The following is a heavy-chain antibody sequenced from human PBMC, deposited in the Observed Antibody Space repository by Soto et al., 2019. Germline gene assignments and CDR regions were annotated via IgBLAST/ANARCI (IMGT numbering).Heavy chain of an antibody. V-gene: IGHV4-38-2*02. J-gene: IGHJ4*02. D-gene: IGHD3-3*01. CDR1: GDSITSIYH. CDR3: ARESYDFWSGYYRTFYY. CDR2: IYHSGTT. Sequence: PSETLSLTCAVSGDSITSIYHWAWIRQPPGRGLEWVASIYHSGTTYYNPSLKSRVTISVDTSKDQFSLKLSSVTAADTAVYYCARESYDFWSGYYRTFYYWGQGTLGTVSS.